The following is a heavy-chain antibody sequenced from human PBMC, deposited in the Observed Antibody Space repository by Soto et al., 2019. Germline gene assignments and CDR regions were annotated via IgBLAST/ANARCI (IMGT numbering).Heavy chain of an antibody. J-gene: IGHJ4*02. V-gene: IGHV4-34*01. CDR2: INHSGST. D-gene: IGHD6-19*01. Sequence: SETLSLTCAVYGGSFSGYYWSWIRQPPGKGLEWIGEINHSGSTNYNPSLKSRVTISVDTSKNQFSLKLSSVTAADTAVYYCARDFDISGWYDYWGQGTLVTVSS. CDR3: ARDFDISGWYDY. CDR1: GGSFSGYY.